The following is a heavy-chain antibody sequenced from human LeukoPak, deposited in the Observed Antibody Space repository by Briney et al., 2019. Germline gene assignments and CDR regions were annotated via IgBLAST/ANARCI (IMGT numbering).Heavy chain of an antibody. CDR2: ISYDGSNK. CDR3: AKTPLGYCSGGSCDADYGEIYYYYGMDV. Sequence: GRSLRLSCAASGFTFSNYAMHWVRQAPGKGLEWVAVISYDGSNKYYADSVKGRFTISRDNSQNTLYLQMNSLRSEDTAVYYCAKTPLGYCSGGSCDADYGEIYYYYGMDVWGQGTTITVSS. J-gene: IGHJ6*02. D-gene: IGHD2-15*01. V-gene: IGHV3-30-3*01. CDR1: GFTFSNYA.